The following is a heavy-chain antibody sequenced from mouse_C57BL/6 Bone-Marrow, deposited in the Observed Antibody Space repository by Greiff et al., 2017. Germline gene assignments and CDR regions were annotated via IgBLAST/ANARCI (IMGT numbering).Heavy chain of an antibody. CDR1: GFTFSDYG. CDR2: ISSGSSTI. CDR3: ARGGTVVATGAMDY. Sequence: EVKLVESGGGLVKPGGSLKLSCAASGFTFSDYGMHWVRQAPEKGLEWVAYISSGSSTIYYADTVKGRFTISRANAKNTLFLQMTSLRSEDTAMYYCARGGTVVATGAMDYWGQGTSGTVSS. V-gene: IGHV5-17*01. D-gene: IGHD1-1*01. J-gene: IGHJ4*01.